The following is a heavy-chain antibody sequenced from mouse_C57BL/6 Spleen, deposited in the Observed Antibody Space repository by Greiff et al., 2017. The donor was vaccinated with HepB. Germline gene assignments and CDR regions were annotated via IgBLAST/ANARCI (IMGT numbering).Heavy chain of an antibody. D-gene: IGHD2-14*01. CDR3: AREGIGLTVYYYAMDY. Sequence: QVQLQQSGAELVKPGASVKISCKASGYAFSSYWMNWVKQRPGKGLEWIGQIYPGDGDTNYNGKFKGKATLTADKSSSTAYMQLSSLTSEDSAVYFCAREGIGLTVYYYAMDYWGQGTSVTVSS. CDR1: GYAFSSYW. J-gene: IGHJ4*01. V-gene: IGHV1-80*01. CDR2: IYPGDGDT.